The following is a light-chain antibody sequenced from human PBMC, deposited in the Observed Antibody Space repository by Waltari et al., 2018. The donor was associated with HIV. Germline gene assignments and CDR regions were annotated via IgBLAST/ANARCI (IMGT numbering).Light chain of an antibody. Sequence: QSVLTQPPSVSGAPGQRVTISCTGSRTNIGAGYDVHWYQQLPGTAPKLLIFRNVNRPSGVPDRLSGSKSGTSASLAITGLQAEDEADFYCQSYDTSLGGWVFGGGTKLTVL. V-gene: IGLV1-40*01. CDR2: RNV. J-gene: IGLJ3*02. CDR1: RTNIGAGYD. CDR3: QSYDTSLGGWV.